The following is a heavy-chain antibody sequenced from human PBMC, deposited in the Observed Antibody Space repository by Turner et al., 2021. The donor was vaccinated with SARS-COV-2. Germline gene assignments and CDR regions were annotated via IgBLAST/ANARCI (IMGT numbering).Heavy chain of an antibody. D-gene: IGHD5-12*01. Sequence: QVQLVESGGGVVQPGRSLRLSCAASGFTFSSYGMHWVRQAPGKGLEWVAVISYDGSNKYYADSVKGRFTISRDNSKNTLYLQMNSLRAEDTAVYYCARGDGYNEFDYWGQGTLVTVSS. V-gene: IGHV3-30*19. CDR3: ARGDGYNEFDY. CDR2: ISYDGSNK. CDR1: GFTFSSYG. J-gene: IGHJ4*02.